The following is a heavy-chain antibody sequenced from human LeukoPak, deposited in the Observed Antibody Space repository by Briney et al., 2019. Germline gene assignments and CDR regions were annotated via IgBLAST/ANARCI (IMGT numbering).Heavy chain of an antibody. CDR1: GGPISSYY. V-gene: IGHV4-59*12. Sequence: PSETLSLTCSVSGGPISSYYWSWTRHPPGKGREWIGYIYHSGSTYYNPSLKSRVTISVDRSKNQFSLKLSSVTAADTAVYYCARDRKNWYFDLWGRGTLVTVSS. CDR3: ARDRKNWYFDL. CDR2: IYHSGST. J-gene: IGHJ2*01.